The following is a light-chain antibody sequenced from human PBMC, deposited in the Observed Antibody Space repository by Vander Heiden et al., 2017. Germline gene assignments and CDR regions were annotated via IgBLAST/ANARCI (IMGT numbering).Light chain of an antibody. J-gene: IGKJ1*01. CDR2: AAS. CDR1: EGISNY. CDR3: QQLSSYPRT. V-gene: IGKV1-9*01. Sequence: DIQFTRSPSFLSASVGDSVTITCRASEGISNYVAWYQQKAGKAPKLLIYAASTLQGGVPSRFSGSGSRTEFTLTITSLQTEDFTTYYCQQLSSYPRTFGQGTKVEIK.